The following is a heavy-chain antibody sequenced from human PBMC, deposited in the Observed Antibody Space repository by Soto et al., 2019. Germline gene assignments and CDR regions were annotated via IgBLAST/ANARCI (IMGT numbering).Heavy chain of an antibody. CDR2: INAGNGNT. J-gene: IGHJ4*02. CDR3: ARGPLGYCSSTSCYGGGYYFDY. CDR1: GYTFTSYA. D-gene: IGHD2-2*01. Sequence: ASVNVSCKASGYTFTSYAMHWVRQASGQRLEWMGWINAGNGNTKYSQKFQGRVTITRDTSASTAYMELSSLRSEDTAVYYCARGPLGYCSSTSCYGGGYYFDYWGQGTLVTVSS. V-gene: IGHV1-3*01.